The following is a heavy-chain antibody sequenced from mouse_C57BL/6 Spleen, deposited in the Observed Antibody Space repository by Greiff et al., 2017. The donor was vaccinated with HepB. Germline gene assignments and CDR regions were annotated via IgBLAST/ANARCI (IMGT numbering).Heavy chain of an antibody. CDR3: ANYDYGFDY. D-gene: IGHD2-4*01. J-gene: IGHJ2*01. Sequence: VKLMESGAELVKPGASVKMSCKASGYTFTSYWITWVKQRPGQGLEWIGDIYPGSGSTNYNEKFKSKATLTVDTSSSTAYMQLSSLTSEDSAVYYCANYDYGFDYWGQGTTLTVSS. V-gene: IGHV1-55*01. CDR2: IYPGSGST. CDR1: GYTFTSYW.